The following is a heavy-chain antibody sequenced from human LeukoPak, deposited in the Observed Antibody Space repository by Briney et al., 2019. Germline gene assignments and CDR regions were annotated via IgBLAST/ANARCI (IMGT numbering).Heavy chain of an antibody. CDR3: ARRLDPDY. CDR1: GYSISSGYY. CDR2: IYHSGST. V-gene: IGHV4-38-2*01. D-gene: IGHD4-11*01. Sequence: SETLSLTCAVPGYSISSGYYWGCIRQPPGKGREWIGCIYHSGSTYYNPSLKSRVTISVDTSKNQFSLKLSSVTDADTAVYYCARRLDPDYWGQGTLVTVSS. J-gene: IGHJ4*02.